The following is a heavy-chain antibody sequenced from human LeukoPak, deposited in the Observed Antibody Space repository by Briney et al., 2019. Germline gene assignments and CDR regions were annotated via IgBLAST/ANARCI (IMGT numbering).Heavy chain of an antibody. Sequence: SETLSLTCAVSGGSISSSNWWSWVRQPPGKGLEWIGEINHSGNTNYNPSLKSRVTMSVDTSKSQFSLNLMSVTAADTAVYYCTRDTGTTGEVKFDPWGQGTLVTVSS. D-gene: IGHD4-17*01. CDR3: TRDTGTTGEVKFDP. CDR1: GGSISSSNW. J-gene: IGHJ5*02. CDR2: INHSGNT. V-gene: IGHV4-4*02.